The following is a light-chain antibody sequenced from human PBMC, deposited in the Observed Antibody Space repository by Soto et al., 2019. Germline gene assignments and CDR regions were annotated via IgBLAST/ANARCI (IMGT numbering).Light chain of an antibody. Sequence: EIVLTQSPATLSLSPGERATLSCRASQSVGTDLGWYQQKPGQPPRLLIYSASQRATGVPARFSGSGSGTDFTLTISSLEPEDFAVYYCQQRSNWPPSITFGQGTRLEIK. V-gene: IGKV3-11*01. J-gene: IGKJ5*01. CDR1: QSVGTD. CDR3: QQRSNWPPSIT. CDR2: SAS.